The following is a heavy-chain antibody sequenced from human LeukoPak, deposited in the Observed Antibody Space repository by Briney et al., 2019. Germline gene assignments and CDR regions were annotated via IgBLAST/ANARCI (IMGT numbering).Heavy chain of an antibody. CDR3: AKMVGPTMPFDY. V-gene: IGHV3-21*04. J-gene: IGHJ4*02. Sequence: GGSLRLSCAASGFTFSSYNMNWVRQAPGKGLELVSSITSSSSYIYHADSVKGRFTISRDNAKNSLYLQMNSLRTEDTAIYYCAKMVGPTMPFDYWGQGTLVTVSS. CDR1: GFTFSSYN. CDR2: ITSSSSYI. D-gene: IGHD2-8*01.